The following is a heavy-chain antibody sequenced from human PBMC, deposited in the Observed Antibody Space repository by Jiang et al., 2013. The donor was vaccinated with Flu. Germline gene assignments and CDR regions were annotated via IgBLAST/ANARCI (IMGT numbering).Heavy chain of an antibody. V-gene: IGHV3-21*01. Sequence: SSISSSSSYIYYADSVKGRFTISRDNAKNSLYLQMNSLRAEDTAVYYCARRAVAGAFDIWGQGTMVTVSS. CDR3: ARRAVAGAFDI. D-gene: IGHD6-19*01. CDR2: ISSSSSYI. J-gene: IGHJ3*02.